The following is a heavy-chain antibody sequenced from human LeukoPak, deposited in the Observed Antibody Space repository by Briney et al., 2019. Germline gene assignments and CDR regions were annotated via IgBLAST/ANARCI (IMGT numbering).Heavy chain of an antibody. CDR1: GFTFSNNA. Sequence: TGGSLRLSCAASGFTFSNNAMSWVRQAPGKGLEWVSGISGGGDSSYYVDSVKGRFTISRDNSKNTLFLQMNSLRAEDTAVYYCATRIAAVGRYYFDYWGQGTLVTVSS. CDR3: ATRIAAVGRYYFDY. J-gene: IGHJ4*02. D-gene: IGHD6-13*01. CDR2: ISGGGDSS. V-gene: IGHV3-23*01.